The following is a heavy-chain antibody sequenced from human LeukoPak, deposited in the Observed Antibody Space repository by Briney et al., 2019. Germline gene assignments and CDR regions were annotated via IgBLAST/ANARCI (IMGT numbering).Heavy chain of an antibody. CDR1: GFTFSSYS. V-gene: IGHV3-21*01. Sequence: GGSLRLSCAASGFTFSSYSMNWVRQAPGKGLECVSSISSSSSYIYCADSVKGRFTISRDNAKNSLYLQMNSLRAEDTAVYYCARADRGYYDSSGYYLHDYWGQGTLVTVSS. CDR2: ISSSSSYI. J-gene: IGHJ4*02. CDR3: ARADRGYYDSSGYYLHDY. D-gene: IGHD3-22*01.